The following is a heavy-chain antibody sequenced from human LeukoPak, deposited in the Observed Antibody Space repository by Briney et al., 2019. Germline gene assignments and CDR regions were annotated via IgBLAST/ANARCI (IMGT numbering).Heavy chain of an antibody. V-gene: IGHV3-30*18. J-gene: IGHJ4*02. D-gene: IGHD3-22*01. CDR1: GFTFNSYN. CDR3: AKDQGYYDSSGYHPFDY. Sequence: GGSLRLSCAASGFTFNSYNMNWVRQAPGKGLEWVAVISYDGSNKYYADSVKGRFTISRDNSKNTLYLQMNSLRAEDTAVYYCAKDQGYYDSSGYHPFDYWGQGTLVTVSS. CDR2: ISYDGSNK.